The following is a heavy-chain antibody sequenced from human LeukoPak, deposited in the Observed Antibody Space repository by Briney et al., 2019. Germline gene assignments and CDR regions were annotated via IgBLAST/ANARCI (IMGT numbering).Heavy chain of an antibody. D-gene: IGHD2-8*01. Sequence: GASVKVSCKASGYTFTSYYMHWVRQAPGQGLEWMGIINPSGGSTSYAQKLQGRVTMTTDTSTSTAYMELRSLRSDDTAVYYCARGPNEELYYYMDVWGKGTTVTVSS. V-gene: IGHV1-46*01. CDR1: GYTFTSYY. CDR2: INPSGGST. J-gene: IGHJ6*03. CDR3: ARGPNEELYYYMDV.